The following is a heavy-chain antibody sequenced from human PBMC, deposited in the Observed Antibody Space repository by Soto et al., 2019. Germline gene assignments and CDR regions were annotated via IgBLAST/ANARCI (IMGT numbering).Heavy chain of an antibody. CDR2: INHSGST. J-gene: IGHJ4*02. CDR1: GGSFSGYY. Sequence: QVQLQQWGAGLLKPSETLSLTCAAYGGSFSGYYWGWIRQPPGKGREWIGEINHSGSTNYNPSLKSRVTISVDTSKNQFSLKLSSVTAADTAVYYCARTDGYCSSTSCRRALDYWGQGTLVTVSS. D-gene: IGHD2-2*01. V-gene: IGHV4-34*01. CDR3: ARTDGYCSSTSCRRALDY.